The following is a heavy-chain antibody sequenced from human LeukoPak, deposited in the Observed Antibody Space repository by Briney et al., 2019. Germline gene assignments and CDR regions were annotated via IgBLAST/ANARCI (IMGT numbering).Heavy chain of an antibody. V-gene: IGHV4-34*01. CDR3: ARGGVWGSYRPINYFDY. CDR1: GFTFSSYA. Sequence: PGGSLRLSCAASGFTFSSYAMSWVRQPPGKGLEWIGEINHSGSTNYNPSLKSRVTISVDTSKNQFSLKLSSVTAADTAVYYCARGGVWGSYRPINYFDYWGQGTLVTVSS. J-gene: IGHJ4*02. CDR2: INHSGST. D-gene: IGHD3-16*02.